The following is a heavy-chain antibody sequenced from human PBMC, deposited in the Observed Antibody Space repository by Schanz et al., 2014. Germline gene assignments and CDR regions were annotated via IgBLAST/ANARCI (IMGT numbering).Heavy chain of an antibody. CDR1: GGTFSTYP. D-gene: IGHD2-8*02. CDR2: ISPYTGNT. J-gene: IGHJ3*01. CDR3: ATMWGYCTATACQILEVLDV. Sequence: QVQLVQSGAEVKKPGSSMKVSCKASGGTFSTYPINWLRQAPGQGLEWVGWISPYTGNTHYFDKMEGRVTMTTDTSTSTAYMELRSLRSDGTAMYYCATMWGYCTATACQILEVLDVWGQGTMVTVSS. V-gene: IGHV1-18*04.